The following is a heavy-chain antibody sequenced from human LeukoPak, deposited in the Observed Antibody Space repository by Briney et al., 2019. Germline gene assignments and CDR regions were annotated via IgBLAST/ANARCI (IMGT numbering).Heavy chain of an antibody. Sequence: RGSLRLSCAASGFTFSSHSMNWVRQAPGKGLEWVSSISPSGNYIYYADSLEGRFTISRDNAKNSLYLQMNSLRAEDTAVYYCARDLSSSISCYSYWGQGTLVTVSS. V-gene: IGHV3-21*01. J-gene: IGHJ4*02. CDR1: GFTFSSHS. D-gene: IGHD2-2*01. CDR3: ARDLSSSISCYSY. CDR2: ISPSGNYI.